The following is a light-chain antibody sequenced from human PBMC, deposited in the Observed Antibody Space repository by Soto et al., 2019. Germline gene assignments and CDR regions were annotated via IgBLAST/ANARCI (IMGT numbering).Light chain of an antibody. V-gene: IGKV3-15*01. CDR3: QHYYNWPPHT. Sequence: EIVMTQSPATLSVSPGERATLSCRASQSVSSNLAWYQQKPGQAPRLLIYGASTRATGIPARFSGSGSGTEFTLNISSLQSEDFAVYYCQHYYNWPPHTFGQGTKLEIK. CDR2: GAS. CDR1: QSVSSN. J-gene: IGKJ2*01.